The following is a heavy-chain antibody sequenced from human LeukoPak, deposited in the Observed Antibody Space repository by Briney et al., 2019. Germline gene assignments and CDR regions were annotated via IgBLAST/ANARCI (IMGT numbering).Heavy chain of an antibody. D-gene: IGHD3-9*01. J-gene: IGHJ5*02. CDR2: ISGSGGST. CDR3: AKGKMTAYLNWFDP. CDR1: GFTFSTYA. V-gene: IGHV3-23*01. Sequence: PGGSLSLSCAASGFTFSTYAMSWVRQAPGKGLEWVSFISGSGGSTYYADSVKGRFTISRDNSKNTLYLQMNSLRAEDTAVYYCAKGKMTAYLNWFDPWGQGTLVTVSS.